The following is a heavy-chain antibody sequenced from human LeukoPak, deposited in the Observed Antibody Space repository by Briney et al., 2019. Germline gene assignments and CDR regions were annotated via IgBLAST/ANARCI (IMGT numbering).Heavy chain of an antibody. D-gene: IGHD3-9*01. V-gene: IGHV1-8*02. CDR3: ARGSRPVYNLLTGKRYFDY. J-gene: IGHJ4*02. CDR2: MNPNSGNT. Sequence: ASVQVSSKASGYTFTSYDINWVRQATGQGLEWMGWMNPNSGNTGYAQKFQGGVTMTRDTSISTAYMELSRLRSDDTAVYYCARGSRPVYNLLTGKRYFDYWGQGTLLTVSS. CDR1: GYTFTSYD.